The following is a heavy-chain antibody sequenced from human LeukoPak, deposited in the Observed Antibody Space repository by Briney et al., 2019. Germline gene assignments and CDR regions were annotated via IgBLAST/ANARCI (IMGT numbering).Heavy chain of an antibody. Sequence: SETQSLTCTVSGDSINRGYYWGCIRQPPGKGLEWIGSISYSGRTFYNPSLKSRVTISLDTSKNQFSVKLTSVTAADTAVYFCARVLGGDYFDSSGYFVDWGQGTLVTVSS. CDR3: ARVLGGDYFDSSGYFVD. V-gene: IGHV4-38-2*02. J-gene: IGHJ4*02. CDR1: GDSINRGYY. CDR2: ISYSGRT. D-gene: IGHD3-22*01.